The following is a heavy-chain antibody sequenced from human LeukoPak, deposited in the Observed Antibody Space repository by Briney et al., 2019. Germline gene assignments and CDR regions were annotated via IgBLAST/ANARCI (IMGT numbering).Heavy chain of an antibody. D-gene: IGHD4/OR15-4a*01. Sequence: HPGGSLRLSCAASGFTFGTYWMSWVRQAPGKGLEWVANINQDGSDKRYVDSVKGRFTVSRDNVENSLYLQMNTLITEDTALYFCARLGVPTYFDQGSQGTLVTVSS. J-gene: IGHJ4*02. V-gene: IGHV3-7*01. CDR3: ARLGVPTYFDQ. CDR2: INQDGSDK. CDR1: GFTFGTYW.